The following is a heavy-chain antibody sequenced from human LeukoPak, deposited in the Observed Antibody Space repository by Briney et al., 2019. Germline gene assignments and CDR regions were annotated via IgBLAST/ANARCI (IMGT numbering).Heavy chain of an antibody. J-gene: IGHJ4*02. Sequence: PGRSLRLSCAASEFTFSNYAMHWVRQAPGKGLEWVAVIWYDGSNKYYADSVKGRLTLYRDNSKNTLYLQMNSLRGEDTAVYYCARDNDILTGYPDYWSQGTLVTVSS. CDR1: EFTFSNYA. CDR2: IWYDGSNK. CDR3: ARDNDILTGYPDY. D-gene: IGHD3-9*01. V-gene: IGHV3-33*08.